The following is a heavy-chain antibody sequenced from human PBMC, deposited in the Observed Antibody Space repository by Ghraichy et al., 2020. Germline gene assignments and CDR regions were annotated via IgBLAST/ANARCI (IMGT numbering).Heavy chain of an antibody. J-gene: IGHJ4*02. CDR3: TKNQPLTGDFDD. CDR2: MSPDSGNT. CDR1: GYTFTTFD. D-gene: IGHD7-27*01. Sequence: ASVKVSCTASGYTFTTFDINWVRQAAGQGLEWLGWMSPDSGNTGYAQSFQGRLTMTRDTSLNTAYMELSGLSSEDTGIYYCTKNQPLTGDFDDWGQGTLVTVSS. V-gene: IGHV1-8*02.